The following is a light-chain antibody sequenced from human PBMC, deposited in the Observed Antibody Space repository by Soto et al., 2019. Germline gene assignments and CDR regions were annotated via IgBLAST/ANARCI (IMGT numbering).Light chain of an antibody. V-gene: IGKV3-20*01. CDR1: QSVSSNY. J-gene: IGKJ2*01. CDR2: GAS. Sequence: EIVLTQSPGTLSLSPGERATLSCRASQSVSSNYLAWFQKKPGQAPRLLIYGASSRASGIPARFSGSGSGTDFTLTISRLEPEDFVVYYCQQYGSSPYTFGQGTKLEIK. CDR3: QQYGSSPYT.